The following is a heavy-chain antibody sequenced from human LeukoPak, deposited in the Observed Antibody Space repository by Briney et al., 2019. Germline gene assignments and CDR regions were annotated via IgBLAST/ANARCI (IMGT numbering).Heavy chain of an antibody. CDR1: GFIFSDAW. CDR2: IKIKTEGGTT. V-gene: IGHV3-15*01. J-gene: IGHJ4*02. D-gene: IGHD4/OR15-4a*01. CDR3: TTHRDYGGSPTFDY. Sequence: GGSLRLSCAASGFIFSDAWMSWVRQAPGKGLEWVGRIKIKTEGGTTDYAAPVQGRFTISRDDSKTTLYLQMNSLKTEDTAVYYCTTHRDYGGSPTFDYWGQGTLVTVSS.